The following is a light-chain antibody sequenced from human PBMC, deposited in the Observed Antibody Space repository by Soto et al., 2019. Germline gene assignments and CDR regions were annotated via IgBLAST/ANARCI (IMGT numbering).Light chain of an antibody. CDR3: QQYGSSYPWT. CDR1: QSVSSNY. J-gene: IGKJ1*01. Sequence: EIVLTQSPGTLSLSPGERATLSCRASQSVSSNYLAWYQQKPGQAPRLLIYGASSRATGIPDRFSGSGSGTDFTLTIRRLEPEDFAVSYCQQYGSSYPWTFGQGTKVDIK. V-gene: IGKV3-20*01. CDR2: GAS.